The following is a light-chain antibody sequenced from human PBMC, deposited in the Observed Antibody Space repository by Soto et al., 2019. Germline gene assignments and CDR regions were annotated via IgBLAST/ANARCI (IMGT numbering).Light chain of an antibody. V-gene: IGKV3-15*01. J-gene: IGKJ1*01. CDR2: GES. CDR3: QQYYNWAPWT. CDR1: QSVSSN. Sequence: EIVMTQSPATLSVSPGERATLSCRASQSVSSNLAWYQQKPGQATRLLIYGESTRGTGIAARFSGSGSGKEFTLSMSSLESDDFAVYYCQQYYNWAPWTFGQGTKVEIK.